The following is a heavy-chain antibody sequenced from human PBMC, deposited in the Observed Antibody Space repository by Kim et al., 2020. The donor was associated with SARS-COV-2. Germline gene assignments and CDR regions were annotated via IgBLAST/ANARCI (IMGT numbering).Heavy chain of an antibody. Sequence: GGSLRLSCAASGFTFSSYGMHWVRQAPGKGLEWVAVIWYDGSNKYYADSVKGRFTISRDNSKNTLYLQMNSLRAEDTAVYYCARAPLDPENDAFDIWGQGTMVTVSS. CDR3: ARAPLDPENDAFDI. CDR2: IWYDGSNK. CDR1: GFTFSSYG. D-gene: IGHD1-1*01. V-gene: IGHV3-33*01. J-gene: IGHJ3*02.